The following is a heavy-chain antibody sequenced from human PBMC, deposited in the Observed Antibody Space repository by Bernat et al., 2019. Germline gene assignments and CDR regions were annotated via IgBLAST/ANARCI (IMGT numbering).Heavy chain of an antibody. CDR1: GFTFSNAW. Sequence: EVQLVESGGGLVKPGGSLRLSCAASGFTFSNAWMNWVRQAPGKGLEWVGRIKSKTDGGTTDYAAPVKGRFTISRDDSNNTLYLQMNSLKTEDTAVYYCTTPPRYYDSSGYPEDAFDIWGQGTMVTVSS. CDR3: TTPPRYYDSSGYPEDAFDI. CDR2: IKSKTDGGTT. V-gene: IGHV3-15*07. D-gene: IGHD3-22*01. J-gene: IGHJ3*02.